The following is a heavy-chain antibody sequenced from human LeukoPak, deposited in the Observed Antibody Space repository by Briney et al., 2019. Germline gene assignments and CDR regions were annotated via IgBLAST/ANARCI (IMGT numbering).Heavy chain of an antibody. V-gene: IGHV4-61*02. CDR2: IYTSGST. CDR3: ASWAVSTLGAAAGSGAFDI. J-gene: IGHJ3*02. CDR1: GGSISSSSYY. Sequence: SETLSLTCTVSGGSISSSSYYWSWIRQPAGKGLEWIGRIYTSGSTNYNPSLKSRVTISVDTSKNQFSLKLSSVTAADTAVYYCASWAVSTLGAAAGSGAFDIWGQGTMVTVSS. D-gene: IGHD6-13*01.